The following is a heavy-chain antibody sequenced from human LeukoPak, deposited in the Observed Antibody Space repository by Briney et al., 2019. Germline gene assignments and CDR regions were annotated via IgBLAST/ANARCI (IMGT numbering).Heavy chain of an antibody. CDR1: GFTFSSYA. V-gene: IGHV3-30*01. CDR3: ARVPDGYNHIDY. D-gene: IGHD5-24*01. CDR2: ISYDGSNK. Sequence: GGSLRLSCAASGFTFSSYAMHWVRQAPGKGLEWVAVISYDGSNKYYADSVKGRFTISRDNSKSTLYLQMNSLRAEDTAVYYCARVPDGYNHIDYWGQGTLVTVSS. J-gene: IGHJ4*02.